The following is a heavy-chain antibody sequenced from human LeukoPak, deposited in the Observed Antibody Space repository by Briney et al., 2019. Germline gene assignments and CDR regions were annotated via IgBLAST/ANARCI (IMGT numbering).Heavy chain of an antibody. CDR1: GFTFSSYA. V-gene: IGHV3-23*01. Sequence: PGGSLRHSCAASGFTFSSYAMSWVRQAPGKGLEWVSAISNTGGSTYYADSVQGRFTISRDDSKSTLCLQMNSLRAEDTAVYYCAKQLGYCSDGSCYFPYWGQGTLVTVSS. CDR2: ISNTGGST. CDR3: AKQLGYCSDGSCYFPY. J-gene: IGHJ4*02. D-gene: IGHD2-15*01.